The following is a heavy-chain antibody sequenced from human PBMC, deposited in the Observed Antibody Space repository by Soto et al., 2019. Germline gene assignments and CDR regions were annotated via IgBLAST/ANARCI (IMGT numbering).Heavy chain of an antibody. CDR2: TYYTGST. Sequence: SETLSLTCTVSGGSLSGHYWNWIRQPPGKGLEWVGSTYYTGSTTYNPSLKSRVTISVDTSKNQFSLKLSSVTAADTAVYYCARRYGKNAFDIWGQGTTVTVSS. CDR1: GGSLSGHY. CDR3: ARRYGKNAFDI. V-gene: IGHV4-59*11. D-gene: IGHD5-18*01. J-gene: IGHJ3*02.